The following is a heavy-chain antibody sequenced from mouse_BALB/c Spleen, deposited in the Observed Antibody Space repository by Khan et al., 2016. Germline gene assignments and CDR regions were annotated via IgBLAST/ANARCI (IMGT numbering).Heavy chain of an antibody. CDR2: INPDSSTI. CDR1: GFDFSRYW. D-gene: IGHD3-3*01. J-gene: IGHJ3*02. V-gene: IGHV4-1*02. CDR3: SGRAGIAAE. Sequence: EVQLQESGGGLVQPGGSLKLSCAASGFDFSRYWMSWVRQAPGKGLEWIGEINPDSSTINYAPSLKDKFIITGDNAKNTLYLQMSKVRSEDTALNYCSGRAGIAAEWGQGTLLTVSA.